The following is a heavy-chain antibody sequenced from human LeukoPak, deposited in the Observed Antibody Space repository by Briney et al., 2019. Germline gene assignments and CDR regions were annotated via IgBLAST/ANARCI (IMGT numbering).Heavy chain of an antibody. D-gene: IGHD6-13*01. J-gene: IGHJ3*02. Sequence: ASVKVSCKASGDTFIINDINWVRQATGQGLEWMGWMNPNSGNTGYAQKFQGRVTMTRNISITTAYMELTDLRSEDTAVYYCAGVTAAGTWTFDIWGQGTTVTVSS. CDR2: MNPNSGNT. CDR1: GDTFIIND. CDR3: AGVTAAGTWTFDI. V-gene: IGHV1-8*02.